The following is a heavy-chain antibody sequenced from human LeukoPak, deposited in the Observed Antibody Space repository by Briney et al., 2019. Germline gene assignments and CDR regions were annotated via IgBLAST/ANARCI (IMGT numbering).Heavy chain of an antibody. V-gene: IGHV3-30*02. Sequence: PGGSLRPSCAASGFTFSSYGMHWVRQAPGKGLEWVAFIRYDGSNKYYADSVKGRFTISRDNSKNTLYLQMNSLRAEDTAVYYCAKDRGYYYGSGSQFDYWGQGTLVTVSS. D-gene: IGHD3-10*01. J-gene: IGHJ4*02. CDR3: AKDRGYYYGSGSQFDY. CDR1: GFTFSSYG. CDR2: IRYDGSNK.